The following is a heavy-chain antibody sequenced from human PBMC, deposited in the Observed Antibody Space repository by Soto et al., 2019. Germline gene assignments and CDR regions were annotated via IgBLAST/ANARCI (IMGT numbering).Heavy chain of an antibody. D-gene: IGHD5-12*01. V-gene: IGHV1-69*12. CDR2: IIPIFGTA. CDR3: ARETRDGYNYATDY. Sequence: QVQLVQSGAEVKKPGSSVKVSCKASGGTFSSYAISWVRQAPGQGLEWMGGIIPIFGTANYAQKFQGRVKITADESTSTAYMGMSSLRPEDTAVYYCARETRDGYNYATDYWGQGTLVTVSS. J-gene: IGHJ4*02. CDR1: GGTFSSYA.